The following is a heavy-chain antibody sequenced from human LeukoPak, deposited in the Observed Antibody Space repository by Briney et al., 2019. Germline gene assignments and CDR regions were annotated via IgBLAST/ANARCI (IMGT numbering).Heavy chain of an antibody. D-gene: IGHD2-2*01. V-gene: IGHV4-4*09. Sequence: SETLFLTCTVSGGSISSYYWSSIRQPPGKGLEWIGYIYTSGITNYNPSLKSRVTISVDTSENQFSLKLSSVTAADTAVYYCARLAGYCSSTSCYFDYWGQGTLVTVSS. CDR3: ARLAGYCSSTSCYFDY. CDR2: IYTSGIT. CDR1: GGSISSYY. J-gene: IGHJ4*02.